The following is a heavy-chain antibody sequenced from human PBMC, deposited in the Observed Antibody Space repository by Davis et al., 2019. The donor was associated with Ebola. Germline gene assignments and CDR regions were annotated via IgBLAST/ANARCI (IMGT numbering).Heavy chain of an antibody. V-gene: IGHV3-7*01. D-gene: IGHD1/OR15-1a*01. CDR1: GFSFGPSW. CDR3: ARDRGWQQFDY. J-gene: IGHJ4*02. Sequence: GGSLRLSCTASGFSFGPSWMTWVRQAPGKGLEWLANINQDGTATNYVDSVKGRFTISRDNAENSLFLQMHSLRGEDTAVYYCARDRGWQQFDYWGQGTLVTVSS. CDR2: INQDGTAT.